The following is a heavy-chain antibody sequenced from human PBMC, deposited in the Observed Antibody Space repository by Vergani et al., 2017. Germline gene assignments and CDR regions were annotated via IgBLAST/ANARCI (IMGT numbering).Heavy chain of an antibody. CDR1: GFTVSSNY. D-gene: IGHD3-22*01. CDR3: ARVSPSGYYLAWSFYFDY. V-gene: IGHV3-53*01. CDR2: IYSGGST. J-gene: IGHJ4*02. Sequence: EVQLEESGGGLIQPGGSLRLSCAASGFTVSSNYMSWVRQAPGKGLEWVSVIYSGGSTYYADSVKGRFTISRDNSKNTLYLQRNSLRAEDTAVYYCARVSPSGYYLAWSFYFDYWGQGTLVTVSS.